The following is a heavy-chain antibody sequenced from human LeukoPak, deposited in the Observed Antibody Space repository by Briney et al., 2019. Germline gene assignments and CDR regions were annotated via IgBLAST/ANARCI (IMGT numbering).Heavy chain of an antibody. D-gene: IGHD2-15*01. CDR3: ARHDLPGSSPFDY. Sequence: ASVKVSCKASGYNLTYNYMHWVRQAPGQGLEWMGAINPTGGTTTYAQKFQGRVTMTRDTSTSTVYMELSSLRSDDTDTAVYYCARHDLPGSSPFDYWGQGTLVTVSS. CDR2: INPTGGTT. V-gene: IGHV1-46*01. CDR1: GYNLTYNY. J-gene: IGHJ4*02.